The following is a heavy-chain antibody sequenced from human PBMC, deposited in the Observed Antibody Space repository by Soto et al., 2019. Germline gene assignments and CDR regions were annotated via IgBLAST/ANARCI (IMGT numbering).Heavy chain of an antibody. CDR1: GFTFSSYG. J-gene: IGHJ4*02. D-gene: IGHD4-17*01. CDR3: ARDRGLSVTTSSNYYFDY. V-gene: IGHV3-33*01. CDR2: IWYDGSNK. Sequence: GGSLRLSCAASGFTFSSYGMHWVRQAPGKGLEWVAVIWYDGSNKYYADSVKGRFTISRDNSKNTLYLQMNSLRAEDTAVYYCARDRGLSVTTSSNYYFDYWGQGTLVTVSS.